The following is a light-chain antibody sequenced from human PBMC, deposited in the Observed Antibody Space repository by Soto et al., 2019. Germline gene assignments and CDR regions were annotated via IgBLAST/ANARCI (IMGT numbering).Light chain of an antibody. Sequence: IVLTQSPATPSFSPRERAALSCRASQSVSTSLAWYQHKPGQAPRLIIYDASKRAPGIPARFSGSGSGTDFTLTISSLEPEDFAVYYCQVRDVWPSFGQGTKV. CDR1: QSVSTS. V-gene: IGKV3-11*01. J-gene: IGKJ1*01. CDR2: DAS. CDR3: QVRDVWPS.